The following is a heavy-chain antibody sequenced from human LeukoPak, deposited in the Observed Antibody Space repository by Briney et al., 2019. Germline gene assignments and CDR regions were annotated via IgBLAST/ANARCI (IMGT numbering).Heavy chain of an antibody. J-gene: IGHJ3*02. CDR1: GFTFSSYA. D-gene: IGHD6-19*01. V-gene: IGHV3-23*01. CDR2: IRGSGDST. Sequence: TGGSLRLSCAASGFTFSSYAMSWVRQAPGKGLEWVSAIRGSGDSTYYADSVKGRFTIPRDNSKNTLYLQMNSLRVEDTAVYYCAKPGIAVPGAFDIWGQGTMVTVSS. CDR3: AKPGIAVPGAFDI.